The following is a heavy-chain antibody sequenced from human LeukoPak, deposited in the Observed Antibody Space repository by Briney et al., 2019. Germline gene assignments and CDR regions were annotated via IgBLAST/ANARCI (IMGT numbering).Heavy chain of an antibody. CDR1: GYTFTRDY. Sequence: ASVRVSCKAFGYTFTRDYIHWVRQGPGQGLEWMGVINLGGGSTVYAQKFQGRVTITRDTSTSTVYMELNSLRSEDAVVYFWARDSSLFYESSGFHYTHFDYWGQGTLVTVSS. CDR3: ARDSSLFYESSGFHYTHFDY. D-gene: IGHD3-22*01. J-gene: IGHJ4*02. CDR2: INLGGGST. V-gene: IGHV1-46*01.